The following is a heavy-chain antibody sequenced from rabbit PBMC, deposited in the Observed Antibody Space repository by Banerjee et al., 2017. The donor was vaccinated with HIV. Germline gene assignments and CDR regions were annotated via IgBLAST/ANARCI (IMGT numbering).Heavy chain of an antibody. CDR1: GFDISSYH. Sequence: QEQLVESGGGLVQPGGSLKLSCTASGFDISSYHMCWVRQAPGKGLEWIGCIDAGSGTTYYANWAKGRFTISKTSSTTVTLQMTSLTAADTATYFCARDAGGDGYSNDLWGQGTLVTVS. CDR3: ARDAGGDGYSNDL. D-gene: IGHD7-1*01. CDR2: IDAGSGTT. J-gene: IGHJ3*01. V-gene: IGHV1S45*01.